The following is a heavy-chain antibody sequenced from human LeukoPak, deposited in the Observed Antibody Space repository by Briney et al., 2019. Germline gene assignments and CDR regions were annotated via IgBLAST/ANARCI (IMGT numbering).Heavy chain of an antibody. CDR2: VSTDSGNS. Sequence: ASVKVSCKASGYTFTNYDINWVRQATGQGLEWLGWVSTDSGNSDSAQKFQGRITLTRDASISTVFLELRNLRSDDTAVYYCARGVSRGVDYWGQGTLVTVSS. CDR1: GYTFTNYD. V-gene: IGHV1-8*02. D-gene: IGHD3-16*01. J-gene: IGHJ4*02. CDR3: ARGVSRGVDY.